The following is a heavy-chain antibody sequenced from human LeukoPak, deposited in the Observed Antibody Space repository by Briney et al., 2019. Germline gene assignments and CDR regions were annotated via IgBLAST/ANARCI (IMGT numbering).Heavy chain of an antibody. Sequence: PSETLSLTCGVNGGSVSGYYWSWIRQPPGKGLEWIGEINHSGSTNYNPSLKSRVTISVDTSKNQFSLKLSSVTAADTAVYYCARIGTAMVVPFDYWGQGTLVTVSS. J-gene: IGHJ4*02. CDR2: INHSGST. CDR3: ARIGTAMVVPFDY. D-gene: IGHD5-18*01. CDR1: GGSVSGYY. V-gene: IGHV4-34*01.